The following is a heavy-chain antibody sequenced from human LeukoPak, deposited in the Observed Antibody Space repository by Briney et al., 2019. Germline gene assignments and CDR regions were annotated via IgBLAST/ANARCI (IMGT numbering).Heavy chain of an antibody. CDR1: GGSISSRDYY. CDR2: INHSGST. Sequence: PSETLSLTCTVSGGSISSRDYYWSWIRQPPGKGLEWIGEINHSGSTNYNPSLKSRVTISVDTSKNQFSLKLSSVTAADTAVYYCARGGSQYDFWSGYSHLEYFQHWGQGTLVTVSS. V-gene: IGHV4-39*07. D-gene: IGHD3-3*01. CDR3: ARGGSQYDFWSGYSHLEYFQH. J-gene: IGHJ1*01.